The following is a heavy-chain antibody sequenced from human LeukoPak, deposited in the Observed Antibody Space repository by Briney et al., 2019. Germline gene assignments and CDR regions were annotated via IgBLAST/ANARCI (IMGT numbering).Heavy chain of an antibody. V-gene: IGHV4-34*01. CDR2: INHSGST. J-gene: IGHJ4*02. CDR3: ARGGGVVPAANRRFDY. D-gene: IGHD2-2*01. CDR1: GGSFSGYY. Sequence: SETLSLTCAVYGGSFSGYYWSWIRQPPGKGLEWIGEINHSGSTNYNPSLKSRVTISVDTSKNQFSLKLSSETAADTAVYYCARGGGVVPAANRRFDYWGQGTLVTVSS.